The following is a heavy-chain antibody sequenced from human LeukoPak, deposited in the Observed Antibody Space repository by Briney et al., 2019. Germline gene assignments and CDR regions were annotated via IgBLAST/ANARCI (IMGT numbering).Heavy chain of an antibody. D-gene: IGHD4-11*01. V-gene: IGHV1-69*13. CDR2: IIPIFGTA. CDR1: GGTFSSYA. CDR3: ARDRVSLLGPMDV. Sequence: GASVKVSCKASGGTFSSYAISWVRQAPGQGLEWMGGIIPIFGTANYAQKFQGRVTITADESTSTAYMELSSLRSEDTAVYYCARDRVSLLGPMDVWGQGTTVTVSS. J-gene: IGHJ6*02.